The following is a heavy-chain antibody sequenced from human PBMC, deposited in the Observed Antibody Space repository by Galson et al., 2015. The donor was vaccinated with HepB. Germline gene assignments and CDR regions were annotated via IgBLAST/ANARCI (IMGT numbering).Heavy chain of an antibody. J-gene: IGHJ4*02. CDR1: GVTFSNYA. V-gene: IGHV1-69*13. D-gene: IGHD3-22*01. CDR3: ARQHDTSGYYPY. CDR2: IIPLFGSA. Sequence: SVKVSCKASGVTFSNYAISWLRQAPGQGLEWMGGIIPLFGSANYAQKLQGRVTITADESTSTTYMELSSLRSEDTALYYCARQHDTSGYYPYWGQGTLVTVSS.